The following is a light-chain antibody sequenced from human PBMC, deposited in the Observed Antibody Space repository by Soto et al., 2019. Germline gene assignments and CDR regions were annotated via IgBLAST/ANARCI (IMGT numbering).Light chain of an antibody. Sequence: SYELTQPPSVSVSPGQTASITCSGDKLGDKYACWYQQKPGQSPVLVIYQDSKRPSGIPERFSGSNSGNTATLTISGTQAMDEADYYCQAWDSSRRSVVFGGGTQLTVL. J-gene: IGLJ2*01. CDR3: QAWDSSRRSVV. CDR1: KLGDKY. CDR2: QDS. V-gene: IGLV3-1*01.